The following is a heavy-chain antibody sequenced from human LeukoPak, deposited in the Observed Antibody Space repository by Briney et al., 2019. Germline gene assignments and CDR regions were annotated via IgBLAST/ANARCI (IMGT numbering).Heavy chain of an antibody. CDR2: MNQDGSAK. CDR3: AGYQLWFQNDV. D-gene: IGHD3-22*01. CDR1: GFTFSDSW. Sequence: GGSLRLSCAASGFTFSDSWMSWVRQAPGKGLEWVANMNQDGSAKGYVDSVKGRFTISRDNARNSLYLQMSSLRPEDTAVYYCAGYQLWFQNDVWGQGTLVTVSS. J-gene: IGHJ4*02. V-gene: IGHV3-7*01.